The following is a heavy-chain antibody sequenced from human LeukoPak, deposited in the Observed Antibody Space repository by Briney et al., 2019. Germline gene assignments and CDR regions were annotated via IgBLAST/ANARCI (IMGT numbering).Heavy chain of an antibody. V-gene: IGHV3-33*06. CDR3: AKDRGKLRFMDV. J-gene: IGHJ6*03. D-gene: IGHD3-3*01. Sequence: PGRSLRLSCAASGFTFSSYGMHWVRQAPGKGLGWVAVIWYDGSNKYYADSVKGRFTISRDNSKNTLYLQMNSLRAEDTAVYYCAKDRGKLRFMDVWGKGTTVTVSS. CDR2: IWYDGSNK. CDR1: GFTFSSYG.